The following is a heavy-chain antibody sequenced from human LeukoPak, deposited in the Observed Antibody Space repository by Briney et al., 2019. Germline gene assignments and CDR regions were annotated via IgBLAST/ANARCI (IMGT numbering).Heavy chain of an antibody. CDR1: GGSFSGYY. V-gene: IGHV4-34*01. CDR3: ARPSYYHGSGSYYKGRYYFDY. D-gene: IGHD3-10*01. CDR2: INHSGST. J-gene: IGHJ4*02. Sequence: SETLSLTCAVYGGSFSGYYWSWIRQPPGKGLEWIGEINHSGSTNYNPSLKSRVTISVDTSKNQFSLKLSSVTAADTAVYYCARPSYYHGSGSYYKGRYYFDYWGQGTLVTVSS.